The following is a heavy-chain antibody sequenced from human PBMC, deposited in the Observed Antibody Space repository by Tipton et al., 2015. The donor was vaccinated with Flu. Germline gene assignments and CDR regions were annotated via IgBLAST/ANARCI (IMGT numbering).Heavy chain of an antibody. CDR3: ARHTGDSVRGVIDY. CDR1: GYSIRSAYY. CDR2: IYHSGTT. D-gene: IGHD3-10*02. J-gene: IGHJ4*02. Sequence: TLSLTCSVSGYSIRSAYYWGWVRRPPGKGLEWIGTIYHSGTTYCNPSLKSRLTISVETSKNQFSLRLSSVTAADTAVYYCARHTGDSVRGVIDYWGQGTLVTVSS. V-gene: IGHV4-38-2*01.